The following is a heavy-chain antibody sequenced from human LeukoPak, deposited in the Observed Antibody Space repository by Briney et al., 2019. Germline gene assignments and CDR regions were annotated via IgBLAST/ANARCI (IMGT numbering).Heavy chain of an antibody. D-gene: IGHD3-22*01. CDR2: MSGNGGNT. Sequence: GGSLRLSCAASGFTFSSYGMSWVRQAPGKGLEWVSAMSGNGGNTYYADSGKGRFTISRDSSKSTLYLQMNSLRAEDTAVYYCAILSMYYYDSSGYYSYWGQGTLVTVSS. CDR1: GFTFSSYG. V-gene: IGHV3-23*01. CDR3: AILSMYYYDSSGYYSY. J-gene: IGHJ4*02.